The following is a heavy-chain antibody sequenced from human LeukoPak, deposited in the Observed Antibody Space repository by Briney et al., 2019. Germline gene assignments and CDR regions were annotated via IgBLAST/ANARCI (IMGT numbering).Heavy chain of an antibody. CDR3: ARGDIVVVPVTPDY. Sequence: GSLRLSCAASGFTFSTYAMHWVRQAPGKGLEYVSGISSDGGSTYYANSVKGRFTISRDNSKNTLFLQMGSLRAEDMAVYYCARGDIVVVPVTPDYWGQGTLATVSS. CDR1: GFTFSTYA. CDR2: ISSDGGST. V-gene: IGHV3-64*01. J-gene: IGHJ4*02. D-gene: IGHD2-2*01.